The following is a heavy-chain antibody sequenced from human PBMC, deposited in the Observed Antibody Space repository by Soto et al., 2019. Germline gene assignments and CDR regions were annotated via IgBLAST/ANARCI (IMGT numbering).Heavy chain of an antibody. Sequence: GGSLRLSCAASGFTFSSYVMHWVRQSPGKGLEWVAVISYGGSNKYYADSVKGRFTISRDNSKNTLYLQMNSLRAEDTAVYYCAKDRGYSYGFGYYYYGMDVWGQGTTVTVSS. CDR1: GFTFSSYV. CDR3: AKDRGYSYGFGYYYYGMDV. V-gene: IGHV3-30*18. D-gene: IGHD5-18*01. J-gene: IGHJ6*02. CDR2: ISYGGSNK.